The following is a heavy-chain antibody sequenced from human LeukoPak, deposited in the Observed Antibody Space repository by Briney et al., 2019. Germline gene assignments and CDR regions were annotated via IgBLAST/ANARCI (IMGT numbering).Heavy chain of an antibody. Sequence: GASVKVSCKASGYTFTSYGISWVRQAPGQGLEWMGWMNPNSGNTGYAQKFQGRVTMTRNTSISTAYMELSSLRSEDTAVYYCARARLERPRENEGFDYWGQGTLVTVSS. CDR3: ARARLERPRENEGFDY. J-gene: IGHJ4*02. V-gene: IGHV1-8*02. CDR1: GYTFTSYG. CDR2: MNPNSGNT. D-gene: IGHD1-1*01.